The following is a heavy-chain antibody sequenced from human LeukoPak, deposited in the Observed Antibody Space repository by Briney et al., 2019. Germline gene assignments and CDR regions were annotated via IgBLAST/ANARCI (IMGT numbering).Heavy chain of an antibody. J-gene: IGHJ4*02. CDR2: IYTSGST. Sequence: PSETLSLTCTVSGGSISSGSYYWSWIRQPAGKGLEWIGRIYTSGSTNYNPSLKSRVTISVDTSKNQFSLKLSSVTAADTAVYYCAREWQYSSSWYGRSFDYWGQGTLVTVSS. CDR1: GGSISSGSYY. V-gene: IGHV4-61*02. D-gene: IGHD6-13*01. CDR3: AREWQYSSSWYGRSFDY.